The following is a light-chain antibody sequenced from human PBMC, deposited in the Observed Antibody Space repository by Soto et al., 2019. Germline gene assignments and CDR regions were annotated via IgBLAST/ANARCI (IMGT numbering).Light chain of an antibody. V-gene: IGLV2-14*01. J-gene: IGLJ3*02. CDR2: DVS. Sequence: QSVLTQPASVSGSPGQSITISCTGTSSDFGGYNYVSWYQQHPGKAPKLMIYDVSNRPSGVSNRFSGSKSGNTASLTISGLQAEDEADYYCSSYTSSSTPWVFGGGTKVTVL. CDR3: SSYTSSSTPWV. CDR1: SSDFGGYNY.